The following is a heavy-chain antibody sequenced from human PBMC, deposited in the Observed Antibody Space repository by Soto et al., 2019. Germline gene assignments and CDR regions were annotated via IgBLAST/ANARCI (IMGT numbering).Heavy chain of an antibody. J-gene: IGHJ4*02. CDR3: ARDKRGYSSSQFDY. D-gene: IGHD6-13*01. CDR2: VHTGGT. CDR1: GDSISTFY. V-gene: IGHV4-59*01. Sequence: SETLSLTCTVSGDSISTFYWSWIRQPPGKGLEWIAFVHTGGTDYNPSLKSRVTISMDTSKSQFSLKLSSVTAADTAVYYCARDKRGYSSSQFDYWGQGTLVTVSS.